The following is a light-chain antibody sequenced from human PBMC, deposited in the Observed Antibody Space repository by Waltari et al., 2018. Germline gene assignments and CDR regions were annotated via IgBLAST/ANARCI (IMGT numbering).Light chain of an antibody. Sequence: QAVVTQEPSLTVSPGGTVTLTCGSSTGAVTSGHYPYWFQQKPGQAPRTLIYGTDTNQSWTPARFSGSLLGGKAALTLSGALPEDEAEYCCLLSYSGARAGVFGGGTKLTVL. V-gene: IGLV7-46*01. CDR3: LLSYSGARAGV. CDR2: GTD. CDR1: TGAVTSGHY. J-gene: IGLJ3*02.